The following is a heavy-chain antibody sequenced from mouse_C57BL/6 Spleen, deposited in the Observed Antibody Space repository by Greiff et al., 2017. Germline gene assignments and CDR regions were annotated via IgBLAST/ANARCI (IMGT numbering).Heavy chain of an antibody. V-gene: IGHV8-8*01. D-gene: IGHD1-1*01. CDR2: IWWDDDK. Sequence: QVTLKECVPGILQPSQTLSLTCSFSGFSLSTFGMGVGWIRQPSGKGLDWLAHIWWDDDKYYHPALKSRLTISKATSKNQVCLKFAKVDTADTATYYCARMGYYGSSRYWYFDVWGTGTTVTVSS. CDR3: ARMGYYGSSRYWYFDV. CDR1: GFSLSTFGMG. J-gene: IGHJ1*03.